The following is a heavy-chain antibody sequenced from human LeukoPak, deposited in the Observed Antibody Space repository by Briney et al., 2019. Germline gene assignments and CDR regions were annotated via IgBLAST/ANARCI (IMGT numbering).Heavy chain of an antibody. V-gene: IGHV4-39*01. J-gene: IGHJ4*02. CDR2: IYYSGST. CDR3: ARHLWFGELLPYYFDY. D-gene: IGHD3-10*01. CDR1: GGSISSSSYY. Sequence: SETLSLTCTVSGGSISSSSYYWSWIRQPPGKGLEWIGSIYYSGSTYYNPSLKSRVTISVDTSKNQFSLKLSSVTAADTAVYYCARHLWFGELLPYYFDYWGQGTLVTVSS.